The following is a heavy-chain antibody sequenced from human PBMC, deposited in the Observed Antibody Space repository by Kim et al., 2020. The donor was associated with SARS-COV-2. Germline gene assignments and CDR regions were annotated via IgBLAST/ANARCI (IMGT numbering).Heavy chain of an antibody. J-gene: IGHJ4*02. V-gene: IGHV3-66*01. Sequence: GGSLRLSCAVSGFTVSNNYMSWVRQAPGKGLEWVSMIYRGDSTYYADSVKGRFTISRDNSKNTLYLQMNSLRADDTAIYYCAREAARYKYGIIKYWGQGTLVAVSS. CDR2: IYRGDST. CDR1: GFTVSNNY. CDR3: AREAARYKYGIIKY. D-gene: IGHD5-18*01.